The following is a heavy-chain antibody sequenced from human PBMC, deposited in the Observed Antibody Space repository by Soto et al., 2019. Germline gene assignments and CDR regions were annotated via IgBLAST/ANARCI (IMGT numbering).Heavy chain of an antibody. CDR1: GSSISSNY. J-gene: IGHJ4*02. Sequence: PSETLSLTCSVSGSSISSNYWSWIRQPPGKGLQWIGYMYYSGSTNYNPSLKSRVTISVDTSKNQFSLKLSSVTAADTAVYYCARSFYGDKYYFDYWGQGTLVTVSS. CDR3: ARSFYGDKYYFDY. D-gene: IGHD4-17*01. CDR2: MYYSGST. V-gene: IGHV4-59*01.